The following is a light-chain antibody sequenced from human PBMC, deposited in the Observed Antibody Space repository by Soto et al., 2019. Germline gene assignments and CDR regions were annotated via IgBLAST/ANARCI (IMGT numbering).Light chain of an antibody. V-gene: IGKV3-20*01. CDR1: QSVSSSY. CDR2: GAS. Sequence: EIVLTQSPGTLSLSPGERATLSCRASQSVSSSYLAWYQQKPGQAPRLLIYGASSRATGIPDRFSGSGSGTDFTLTISRLEPEDFAVYYCQQYDSSQWTFGQGTKVEIK. J-gene: IGKJ1*01. CDR3: QQYDSSQWT.